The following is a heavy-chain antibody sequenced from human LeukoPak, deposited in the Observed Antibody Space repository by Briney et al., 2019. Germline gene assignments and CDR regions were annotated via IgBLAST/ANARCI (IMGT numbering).Heavy chain of an antibody. Sequence: SQTLSLTCSVSGGSVSSDSYFWTWIRQPPGKGLEYIGYIHDSGSTDNNPSLKSRVTISVDTSKNQFSLKLSSVTAADTAVYYCARGILKCSGGNCYYYGMVVWGEGTTVTVSS. V-gene: IGHV4-61*01. CDR2: IHDSGST. D-gene: IGHD2-15*01. CDR1: GGSVSSDSYF. CDR3: ARGILKCSGGNCYYYGMVV. J-gene: IGHJ6*04.